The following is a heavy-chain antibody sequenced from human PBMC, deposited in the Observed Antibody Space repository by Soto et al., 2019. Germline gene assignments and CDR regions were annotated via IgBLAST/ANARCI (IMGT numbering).Heavy chain of an antibody. CDR1: GGSISSYY. CDR2: IYYSGST. J-gene: IGHJ5*02. CDR3: VRAQDYSRSSFLLDP. D-gene: IGHD6-6*01. V-gene: IGHV4-59*01. Sequence: SETLSLTCTVSGGSISSYYWSWIRQPPGKGLEWIGHIYYSGSTNYNPSLKSRVTISVDTSKNQFSLKLSSVTAADTAVYYCVRAQDYSRSSFLLDPWGQGTLVTVSS.